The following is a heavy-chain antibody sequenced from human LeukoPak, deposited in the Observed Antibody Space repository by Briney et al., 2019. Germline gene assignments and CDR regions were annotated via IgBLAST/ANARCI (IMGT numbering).Heavy chain of an antibody. CDR3: ARRTFGGVIAPSDAFDI. V-gene: IGHV4-4*02. Sequence: PSGTLSLTCAVSGVSISNDNWWSWVRQPPGKGLEWIGEMHHSGSSNDNPSLKSRVTMSIDKSRNQFSLKLNSVTAADTAVYYCARRTFGGVIAPSDAFDIWGQGTMVTVSS. CDR1: GVSISNDNW. J-gene: IGHJ3*02. D-gene: IGHD3-16*02. CDR2: MHHSGSS.